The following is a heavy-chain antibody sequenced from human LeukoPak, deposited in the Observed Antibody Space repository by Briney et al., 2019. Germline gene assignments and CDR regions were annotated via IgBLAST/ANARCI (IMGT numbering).Heavy chain of an antibody. V-gene: IGHV3-11*05. Sequence: GGSLRLSCAASGFTFSDYYMSWIRQAPGKGLEWVSYISSSSSYTNYADSVKGRFTISRDNAKNSLYLQMNSLRAEDTAVYYCARDHHRNTMVRVFDYWGQGTLVTVSS. D-gene: IGHD3-10*01. CDR1: GFTFSDYY. J-gene: IGHJ4*02. CDR2: ISSSSSYT. CDR3: ARDHHRNTMVRVFDY.